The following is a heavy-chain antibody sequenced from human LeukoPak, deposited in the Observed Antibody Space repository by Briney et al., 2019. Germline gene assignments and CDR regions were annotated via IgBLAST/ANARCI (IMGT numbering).Heavy chain of an antibody. CDR3: ARDLNSGSYFGPIRRSHVDY. CDR1: GFTFSSYA. Sequence: GGSLRLSCAASGFTFSSYAMSWVRQAPGKGLEWVSAISGSGGSTYYADSVKGRFTISRDNAESSLYLQMHSLRVEDTAVYYCARDLNSGSYFGPIRRSHVDYWGQGTLVTVSS. D-gene: IGHD1-26*01. V-gene: IGHV3-23*01. J-gene: IGHJ4*02. CDR2: ISGSGGST.